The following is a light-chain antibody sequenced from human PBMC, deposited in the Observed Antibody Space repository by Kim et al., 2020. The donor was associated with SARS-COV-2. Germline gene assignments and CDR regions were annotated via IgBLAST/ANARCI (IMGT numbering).Light chain of an antibody. Sequence: PGERATLSCRASQSVSTNLVWYQQKPGQAPRLLIYGASTRATGIPARFSGSGSGTEFTLTISSLQSEDFAVYYCQQYSNFRTFGQGTKVDIK. CDR1: QSVSTN. CDR3: QQYSNFRT. V-gene: IGKV3-15*01. CDR2: GAS. J-gene: IGKJ1*01.